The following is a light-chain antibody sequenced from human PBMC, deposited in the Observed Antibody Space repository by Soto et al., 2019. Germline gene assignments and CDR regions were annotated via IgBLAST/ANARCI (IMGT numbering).Light chain of an antibody. J-gene: IGLJ1*01. CDR1: SSNLGSET. CDR3: AAWDGGLNVLV. V-gene: IGLV1-44*01. Sequence: QSVLTQPPSASGTPGQRVTISCSGSSSNLGSETVTWYQQLPGTAPKVLIYSNSQRPSGVPDRFSGSKSGTSASLAISGLQSGDEADYYCAAWDGGLNVLVLGTGTKPTVL. CDR2: SNS.